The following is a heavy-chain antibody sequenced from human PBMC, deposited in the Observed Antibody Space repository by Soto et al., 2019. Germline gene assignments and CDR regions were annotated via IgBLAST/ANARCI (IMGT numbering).Heavy chain of an antibody. CDR3: VRAPLDYYSADYFDN. J-gene: IGHJ4*02. V-gene: IGHV1-8*01. CDR2: MNPYSGNT. Sequence: QVQLVQSGAELKRPGASVKVSCKAPGYTFTNNDINWVRQSTGQGLEWMGWMNPYSGNTGYAQKFQGRVTMTRDNSITTAYMELSSLRSEDTAVYYCVRAPLDYYSADYFDNWGQVTLVTVSS. CDR1: GYTFTNND. D-gene: IGHD2-21*01.